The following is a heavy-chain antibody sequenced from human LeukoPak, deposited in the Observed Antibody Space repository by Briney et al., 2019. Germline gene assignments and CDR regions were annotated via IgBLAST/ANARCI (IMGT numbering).Heavy chain of an antibody. Sequence: SQTLSLTCTVSGGSISSGGYYWRWVRQHSGKGLEWIGYIYYSGSTSYYNPSLKSRVTISVDTSKNQFSLRLSSVTAADTAVYYCARDCSSTTCPKLDYWGQGTLVTVSS. CDR3: ARDCSSTTCPKLDY. CDR2: IYYSGSTS. D-gene: IGHD2-2*01. V-gene: IGHV4-31*03. CDR1: GGSISSGGYY. J-gene: IGHJ4*02.